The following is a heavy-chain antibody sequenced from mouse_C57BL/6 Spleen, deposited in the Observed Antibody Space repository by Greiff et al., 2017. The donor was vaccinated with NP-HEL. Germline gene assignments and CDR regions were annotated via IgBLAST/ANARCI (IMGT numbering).Heavy chain of an antibody. CDR1: GYTFTSYW. D-gene: IGHD3-3*01. J-gene: IGHJ3*01. CDR2: IDPSDSYT. V-gene: IGHV1-50*01. Sequence: QVQLQQPGAELVKPGASVKLSCKASGYTFTSYWMQWVKQRPGQGLEWIGEIDPSDSYTTYNQKFKGKATLTVDTSSSTAYMQLSSLTSEDSAVYYCARGGTGFAYWGQVTLVTVSA. CDR3: ARGGTGFAY.